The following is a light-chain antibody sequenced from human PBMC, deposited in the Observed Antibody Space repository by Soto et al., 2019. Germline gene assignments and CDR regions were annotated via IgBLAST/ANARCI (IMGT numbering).Light chain of an antibody. CDR1: QSIHTN. CDR2: GAS. J-gene: IGKJ1*01. Sequence: ETVMTQSAATLSVSPGERATLSCRASQSIHTNLAWYQQKPGLAPRLLIYGASTRVTGIPTRFSGSGSGTEFTLAISSLQSEDFAVYYCQQYNNWPRTFGQGTKVEIK. V-gene: IGKV3-15*01. CDR3: QQYNNWPRT.